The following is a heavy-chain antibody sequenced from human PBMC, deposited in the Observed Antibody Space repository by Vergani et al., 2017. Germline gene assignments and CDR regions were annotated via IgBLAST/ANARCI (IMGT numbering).Heavy chain of an antibody. CDR1: GDIFTNYT. D-gene: IGHD6-19*01. CDR2: IIPIIRLA. CDR3: ARVSPGDNSGWEPFDY. J-gene: IGHJ4*02. V-gene: IGHV1-69*02. Sequence: QVHLEQSGTEVKKPGSSVKVSCKVSGDIFTNYTVTWVRQAPGQGLEWMGRIIPIIRLATSAQKFQDRVKITDDTSTNTVYMEMNNLRSEDTAVYYCARVSPGDNSGWEPFDYWGQGTLVTVSS.